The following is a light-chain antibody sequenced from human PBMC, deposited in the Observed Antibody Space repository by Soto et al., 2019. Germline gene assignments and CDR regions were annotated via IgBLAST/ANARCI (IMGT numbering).Light chain of an antibody. V-gene: IGKV3-15*01. J-gene: IGKJ1*01. CDR1: QSVSGY. CDR2: RIF. Sequence: EIMVSKSACSVSVFTGETVTLSCRASQSVSGYLDWFHQKPGQAPRLVLLRIFTRAIGVPARFSGSGSETEFTLTISGLQSEDSGVYYCLQHYSWPWTFAQGTMVDI. CDR3: LQHYSWPWT.